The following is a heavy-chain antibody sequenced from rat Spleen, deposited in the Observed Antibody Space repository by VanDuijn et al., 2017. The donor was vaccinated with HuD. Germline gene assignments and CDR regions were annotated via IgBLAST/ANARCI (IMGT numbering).Heavy chain of an antibody. D-gene: IGHD1-12*02. Sequence: EVQLVETGGSLVQPGKSLKLTCATSGFPFSHAWMHWVRQSPEKQLEWVAQIKAKSNNYATYYAESVKGRLTISRDDSKSSVYLQMNSLKEEDTAIYYCIWDYYDATYYYRFVYWGQGTLVTVSS. J-gene: IGHJ3*01. CDR3: IWDYYDATYYYRFVY. CDR1: GFPFSHAW. CDR2: IKAKSNNYAT. V-gene: IGHV6-8*01.